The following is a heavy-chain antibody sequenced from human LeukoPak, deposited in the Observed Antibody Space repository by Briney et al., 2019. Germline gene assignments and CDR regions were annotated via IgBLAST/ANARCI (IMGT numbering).Heavy chain of an antibody. CDR2: IYSGGST. Sequence: PGGSLRLSCAASGFTVSSNYMSWVRQAPGKGLEWVSVIYSGGSTYYADSVKGRFTISRDNSKNTLYLQMNSLRAEDTAVYYCARVRRSRPGDAFDIWGQGTMVTVSS. CDR3: ARVRRSRPGDAFDI. J-gene: IGHJ3*02. V-gene: IGHV3-66*01. CDR1: GFTVSSNY. D-gene: IGHD6-25*01.